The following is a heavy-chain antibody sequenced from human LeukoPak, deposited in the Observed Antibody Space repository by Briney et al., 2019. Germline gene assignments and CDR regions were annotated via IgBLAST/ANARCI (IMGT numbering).Heavy chain of an antibody. Sequence: PGGSLRLSCAASGFTVSSNYMSWVRQAPGKGLEWVSVIYSGGSTYYADSVKGRFTISRDNSKNTLYLQVNSLRAEDTAVYYCARQITTMTSNWFDPWGQGTLVTVSS. V-gene: IGHV3-66*04. CDR1: GFTVSSNY. CDR3: ARQITTMTSNWFDP. J-gene: IGHJ5*02. CDR2: IYSGGST. D-gene: IGHD3-22*01.